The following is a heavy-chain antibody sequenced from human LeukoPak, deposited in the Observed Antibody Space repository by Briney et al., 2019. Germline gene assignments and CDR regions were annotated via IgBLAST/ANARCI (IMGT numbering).Heavy chain of an antibody. CDR2: IYNDGST. J-gene: IGHJ3*02. Sequence: GGSLRLSCAASGLTVSSSYMSWVRQAPGKGLEWVSIIYNDGSTYYADSMKGRSTISRDNSKNTLYLQVNSLRAEDTAMYYCARNILFAFDIWGQGTMVTVSS. D-gene: IGHD2/OR15-2a*01. CDR3: ARNILFAFDI. CDR1: GLTVSSSY. V-gene: IGHV3-53*01.